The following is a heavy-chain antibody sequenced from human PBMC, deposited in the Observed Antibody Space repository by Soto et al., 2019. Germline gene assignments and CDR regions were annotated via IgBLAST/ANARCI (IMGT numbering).Heavy chain of an antibody. CDR1: GYIFTNYW. V-gene: IGHV5-51*01. CDR3: ARRTTYSSGWDS. J-gene: IGHJ4*02. Sequence: GEFLKISSNGSGYIFTNYWIGWVRQMPGKGLEWMGIIFASDSNTRYSPSFQGQVTSSVDKSISTAYLQWSSLKASDTAIYYCARRTTYSSGWDSWGQGTLVTVSS. D-gene: IGHD6-19*01. CDR2: IFASDSNT.